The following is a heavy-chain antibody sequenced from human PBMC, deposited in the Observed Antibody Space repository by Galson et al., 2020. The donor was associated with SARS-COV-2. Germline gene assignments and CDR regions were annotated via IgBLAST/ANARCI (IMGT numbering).Heavy chain of an antibody. CDR2: ISYSGGP. Sequence: SETLSLTCTVSGASIRTSTYFWGWIRQPPGKGLEWIGSISYSGGPYYNPSLRSRVTISVDMSKNQFSLKLSSVTAADTAVYYCAVPILRGVIVSAFDIWGQGTMVTVSS. D-gene: IGHD3-10*01. V-gene: IGHV4-39*01. CDR3: AVPILRGVIVSAFDI. J-gene: IGHJ3*02. CDR1: GASIRTSTYF.